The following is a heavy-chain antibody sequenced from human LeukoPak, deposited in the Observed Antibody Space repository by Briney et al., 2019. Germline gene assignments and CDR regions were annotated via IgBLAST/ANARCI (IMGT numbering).Heavy chain of an antibody. J-gene: IGHJ4*02. CDR3: ARGGSSGYYSQSKFDY. Sequence: GGSLRLSCGPSGFTFSNYWMTWVRQAPGRGLEWVANIRQDGRERYYVHSVKGRFTISRDNGKNSLELQMSSLRAEDTAVYCCARGGSSGYYSQSKFDYWGQGTLVTVSS. V-gene: IGHV3-7*01. CDR1: GFTFSNYW. CDR2: IRQDGRER. D-gene: IGHD3-22*01.